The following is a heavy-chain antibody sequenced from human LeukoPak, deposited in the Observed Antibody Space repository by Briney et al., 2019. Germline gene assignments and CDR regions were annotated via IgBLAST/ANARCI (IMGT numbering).Heavy chain of an antibody. V-gene: IGHV3-30-3*01. J-gene: IGHJ4*02. CDR2: ISYDGSNK. D-gene: IGHD5-12*01. CDR3: ARDRQYSGYALAGGFFDY. Sequence: GGSLRLSCAASGFTFSSYAMHWVRQAPGKGLEWVAVISYDGSNKYYADSVKGRFTISRDNSKNTLYLQMNSLRAEDTAVYYCARDRQYSGYALAGGFFDYWGQGTLVTVSS. CDR1: GFTFSSYA.